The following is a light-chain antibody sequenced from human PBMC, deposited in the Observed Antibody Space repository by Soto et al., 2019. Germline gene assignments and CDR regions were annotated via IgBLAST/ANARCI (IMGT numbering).Light chain of an antibody. J-gene: IGKJ1*01. V-gene: IGKV1-27*01. Sequence: DIQMTQSPSSLSASVRDRVTITCRASQGISNYLAWYQQKPGKVPKLLIYAASTLPSGVPSRFSGSGSGTDFTLTISSLQPEDVAIYYCQKYDSAPWTFGQGTKVEIK. CDR3: QKYDSAPWT. CDR1: QGISNY. CDR2: AAS.